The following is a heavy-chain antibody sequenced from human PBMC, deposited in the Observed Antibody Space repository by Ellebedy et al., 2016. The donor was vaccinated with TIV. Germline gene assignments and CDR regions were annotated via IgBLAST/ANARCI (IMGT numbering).Heavy chain of an antibody. V-gene: IGHV3-21*01. CDR2: ISSSSSYI. J-gene: IGHJ4*02. CDR1: GFTFSSYS. CDR3: ARGVGYSSSWYEWHYFDY. D-gene: IGHD6-13*01. Sequence: GGSLRLXXAASGFTFSSYSMNWVRQAPGKGLEWVSSISSSSSYIYYADSVKGRFTISRDNAKNSLYLQMNSLRAEDTAVYYCARGVGYSSSWYEWHYFDYWGQGTLVTVSS.